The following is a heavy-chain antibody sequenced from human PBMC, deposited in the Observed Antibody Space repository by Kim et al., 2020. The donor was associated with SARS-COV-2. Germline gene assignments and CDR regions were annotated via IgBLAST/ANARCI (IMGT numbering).Heavy chain of an antibody. CDR3: ARDRGAAASLWYFDL. D-gene: IGHD6-13*01. Sequence: QKCQSRVTITKDTSASTAYMELSSLRSEDTAVYYCARDRGAAASLWYFDLWGRGTLVTVSS. J-gene: IGHJ2*01. V-gene: IGHV1-3*01.